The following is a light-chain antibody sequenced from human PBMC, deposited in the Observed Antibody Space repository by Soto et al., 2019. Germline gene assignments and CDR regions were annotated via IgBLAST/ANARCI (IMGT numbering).Light chain of an antibody. J-gene: IGLJ1*01. CDR3: YSYTTSSTYV. CDR1: SSDVGGYNY. CDR2: DVS. V-gene: IGLV2-14*01. Sequence: QSVLTQPASVSGSPGQSITISCTGTSSDVGGYNYDSWYQQHPPKAPKLMIYDVSNRPSGVSDRFSGSKSGNTASLTISGLQAEDEADYYCYSYTTSSTYVFGTGTKVTVL.